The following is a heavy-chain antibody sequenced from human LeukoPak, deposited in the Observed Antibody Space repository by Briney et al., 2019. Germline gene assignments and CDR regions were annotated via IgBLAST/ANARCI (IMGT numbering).Heavy chain of an antibody. J-gene: IGHJ4*02. Sequence: ASVKVSCKASGYTFTSYYMHWVRQAPGQGLEWMGIINPSGGSTGYAQKFQGRVTMTRDTSTSTVYMELSSLRSEDTAVYYCARVIAAAGPFGYWGQGTLVTVSS. CDR3: ARVIAAAGPFGY. CDR2: INPSGGST. V-gene: IGHV1-46*01. D-gene: IGHD6-13*01. CDR1: GYTFTSYY.